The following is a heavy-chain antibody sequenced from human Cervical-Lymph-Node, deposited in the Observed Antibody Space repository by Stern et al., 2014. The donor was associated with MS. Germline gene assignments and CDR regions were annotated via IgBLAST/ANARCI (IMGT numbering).Heavy chain of an antibody. J-gene: IGHJ6*02. CDR1: GFTFSDYY. D-gene: IGHD2-21*02. Sequence: VQLVESGGGLVKPGGSLRLSCAASGFTFSDYYMSWIRQAPGKGLEWGSYISSSGSTIYYADSVKGRFTISRDNAKNSLYLQMNSLRAEDTAVYYCAREYCGGDCYSRLFYGMDVWGQGTTVTVSS. CDR2: ISSSGSTI. CDR3: AREYCGGDCYSRLFYGMDV. V-gene: IGHV3-11*01.